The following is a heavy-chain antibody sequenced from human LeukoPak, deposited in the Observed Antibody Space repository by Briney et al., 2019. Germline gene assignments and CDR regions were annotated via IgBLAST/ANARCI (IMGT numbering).Heavy chain of an antibody. CDR2: ISGTSGSI. Sequence: GSLRLSCAAPGFTFRSFAMNWVRQAPGKGLEWVAYISGTSGSIYYADSVKGRFSIARDNAKNSLYLQMNSLRAEDTAVYYCARDEPGGRATTNDYWGQGTLVTVSS. J-gene: IGHJ4*02. CDR3: ARDEPGGRATTNDY. D-gene: IGHD1-26*01. V-gene: IGHV3-48*01. CDR1: GFTFRSFA.